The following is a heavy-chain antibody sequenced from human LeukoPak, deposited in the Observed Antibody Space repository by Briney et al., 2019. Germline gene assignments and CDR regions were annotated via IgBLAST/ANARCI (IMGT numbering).Heavy chain of an antibody. V-gene: IGHV1-2*02. CDR3: ARDRAVAGNSVWFDA. D-gene: IGHD6-19*01. J-gene: IGHJ5*02. CDR1: GYTFTGYY. Sequence: ASVKVSCKASGYTFTGYYMHWVRQAPGQGLEWMGWINPNSGGTNYAQKFQGRVTMTRDTSISTAYMELSRLRSDDTAVYYCARDRAVAGNSVWFDAWRQGRLVTVSS. CDR2: INPNSGGT.